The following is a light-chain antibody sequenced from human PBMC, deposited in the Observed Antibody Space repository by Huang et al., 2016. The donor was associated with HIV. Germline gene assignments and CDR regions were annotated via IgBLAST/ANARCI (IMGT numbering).Light chain of an antibody. Sequence: DIQMTQSPSSLSASVGDRVTITCRASQDIRSSLAWYQQKPGKAPKLLLFAASRLESGVPSRFSGIGSGTDYTLTISSLQPEDFATYYCQQYYTTPRDTFGQGTRLEIK. CDR2: AAS. J-gene: IGKJ5*01. CDR1: QDIRSS. CDR3: QQYYTTPRDT. V-gene: IGKV1-NL1*01.